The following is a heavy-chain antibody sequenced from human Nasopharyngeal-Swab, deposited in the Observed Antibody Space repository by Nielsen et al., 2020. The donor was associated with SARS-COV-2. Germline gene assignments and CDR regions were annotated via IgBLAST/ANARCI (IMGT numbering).Heavy chain of an antibody. V-gene: IGHV4-59*12. J-gene: IGHJ4*02. D-gene: IGHD4-17*01. CDR2: IYYSGST. CDR3: AKLYGVYRGHIDY. Sequence: WIRQPPGKGLEWIGYIYYSGSTNYNPSLKSRVTISVDTSKNQFSLKLSSVTAADTAVYYCAKLYGVYRGHIDYWGQGTLVPSPQ.